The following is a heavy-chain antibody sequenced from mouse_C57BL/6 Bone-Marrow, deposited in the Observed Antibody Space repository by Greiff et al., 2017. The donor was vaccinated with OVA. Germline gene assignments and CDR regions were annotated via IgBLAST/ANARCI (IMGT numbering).Heavy chain of an antibody. CDR2: IYPRSGNT. Sequence: QVQLQQSGAELARPGASVKLSCKASGYTFTSYGISWVKQRTGQGLEWIGEIYPRSGNTYYNEKFKGKATLTADKSSSTAYMELRSLTSEDSAVYFRSRGYYGRRALSYWGQGTTLTVSS. D-gene: IGHD1-1*01. CDR1: GYTFTSYG. CDR3: SRGYYGRRALSY. V-gene: IGHV1-81*01. J-gene: IGHJ2*01.